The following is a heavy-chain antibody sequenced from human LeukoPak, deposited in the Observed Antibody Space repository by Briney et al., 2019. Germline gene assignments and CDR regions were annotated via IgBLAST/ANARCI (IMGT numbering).Heavy chain of an antibody. CDR1: GGTFSGYF. V-gene: IGHV4-34*01. CDR2: INHSGKT. D-gene: IGHD4-17*01. CDR3: ARILTTVTTEGDY. J-gene: IGHJ4*02. Sequence: SETLSLTCAVYGGTFSGYFLNWIRQPPGKGLEWVGEINHSGKTYYNPSLQSRVTLSVDASTKQFSLKLSSVTVADTAVYFCARILTTVTTEGDYWGQGTLVTVSS.